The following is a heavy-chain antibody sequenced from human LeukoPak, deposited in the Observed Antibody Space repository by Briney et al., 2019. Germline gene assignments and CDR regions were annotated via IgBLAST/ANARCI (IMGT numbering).Heavy chain of an antibody. D-gene: IGHD1-1*01. Sequence: GGSLRLSCAASGFTFSSYEMNWVRQAPGKGLEWVSSISSSSSYIHYADSVKGRFTISRDNAKNSLYLQMNSLRAEDTAVYYRASLEPLWDYYYYYMDVWGKGTTVTVSS. J-gene: IGHJ6*03. CDR2: ISSSSSYI. CDR3: ASLEPLWDYYYYYMDV. V-gene: IGHV3-21*01. CDR1: GFTFSSYE.